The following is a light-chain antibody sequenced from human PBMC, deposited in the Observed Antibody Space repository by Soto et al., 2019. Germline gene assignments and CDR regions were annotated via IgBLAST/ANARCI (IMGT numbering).Light chain of an antibody. Sequence: VLTHSPGTHSQPPRERPTRSCRASLGVSGSYFAWYQQKPGQAPRLLIYGASSRATGIPDRFSGSGSGADFTLTISRLEPEDFAVYYCQQYGSSRWTFGQGTKVDI. CDR2: GAS. V-gene: IGKV3-20*01. CDR1: LGVSGSY. CDR3: QQYGSSRWT. J-gene: IGKJ1*01.